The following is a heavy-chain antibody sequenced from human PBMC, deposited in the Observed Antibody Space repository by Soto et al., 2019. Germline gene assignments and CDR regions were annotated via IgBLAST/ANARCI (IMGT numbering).Heavy chain of an antibody. CDR3: ARCRGITTLGVVTRGLYGMDV. J-gene: IGHJ6*02. CDR1: GGSFSGYY. Sequence: PSETLSLTCAVYGGSFSGYYWSWIRQPPGKGLEWIGEINHSGSTNYNPSLKSRVTISVDTSKNQFSLKLSSVTAADTAVYYCARCRGITTLGVVTRGLYGMDVWGQGTTVTVSS. V-gene: IGHV4-34*01. D-gene: IGHD3-3*01. CDR2: INHSGST.